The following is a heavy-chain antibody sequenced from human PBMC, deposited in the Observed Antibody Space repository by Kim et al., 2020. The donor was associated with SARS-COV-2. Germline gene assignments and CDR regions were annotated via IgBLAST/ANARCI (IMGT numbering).Heavy chain of an antibody. CDR2: IYYSGST. CDR3: AREKTDKYYYYGMDV. V-gene: IGHV4-59*01. CDR1: GGSISSYY. J-gene: IGHJ6*02. D-gene: IGHD2-21*02. Sequence: SETLSLTCTVSGGSISSYYWSWIRQPPGKGLEWIGYIYYSGSTNYNPSLKSRVTISADTSKNQFSLKLSSVTAADTAVYYCAREKTDKYYYYGMDVWGQGTTVTVSS.